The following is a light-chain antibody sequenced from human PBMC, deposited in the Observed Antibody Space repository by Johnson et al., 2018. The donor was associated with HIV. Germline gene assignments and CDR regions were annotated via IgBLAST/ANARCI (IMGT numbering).Light chain of an antibody. CDR3: GTWDSSLSVYV. CDR1: SCDIGNNY. Sequence: QSVLTQPPSVSAAPGQKVTISCSGSSCDIGNNYVSWHQQLPGTAPKLLISDNNKRPSGIPDRISGSKSGTSVTLGITGLQPGDEADYYCGTWDSSLSVYVFGTGTKVTVL. V-gene: IGLV1-51*01. J-gene: IGLJ1*01. CDR2: DNN.